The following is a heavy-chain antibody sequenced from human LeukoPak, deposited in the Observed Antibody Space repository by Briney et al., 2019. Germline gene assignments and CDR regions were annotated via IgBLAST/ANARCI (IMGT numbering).Heavy chain of an antibody. CDR1: GYTFTSYD. J-gene: IGHJ4*02. Sequence: ASVKVSCKASGYTFTSYDINWVRQATGQGLKWMGWMNPNSGNTGYAQKFQGRVTMTRNTSISTAYMELSSLRSEDTAVYYCARGLGDDFWSGYYSFDYWGQGTLVTVSS. CDR3: ARGLGDDFWSGYYSFDY. CDR2: MNPNSGNT. D-gene: IGHD3-3*01. V-gene: IGHV1-8*01.